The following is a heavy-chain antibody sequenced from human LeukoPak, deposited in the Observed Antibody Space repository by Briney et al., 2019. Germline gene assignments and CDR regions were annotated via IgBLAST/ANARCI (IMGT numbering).Heavy chain of an antibody. Sequence: ASVKVSCKASGYTSTGYYMHWVRQAPGQGLEWMGWINPNSGGTNYAQKFQGWVTMTRDTSISTAYMELSRLRSDDTAVYYCARDRELLWFGAPSYYFDYWGQGTLVTVSS. J-gene: IGHJ4*02. CDR3: ARDRELLWFGAPSYYFDY. V-gene: IGHV1-2*04. CDR1: GYTSTGYY. D-gene: IGHD3-10*01. CDR2: INPNSGGT.